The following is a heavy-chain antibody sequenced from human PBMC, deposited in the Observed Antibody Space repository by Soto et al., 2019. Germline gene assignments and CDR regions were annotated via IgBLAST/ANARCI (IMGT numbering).Heavy chain of an antibody. V-gene: IGHV3-30-3*01. Sequence: GGSLILSCAASGFIFSTFAMHWVRQAPGKGLEWVAVISSDGNKRYHADSVKGRFTISRDNSEKTLYLQMNSLRPEDTAVYYCARDHNRWLPDYWGQGSLVTGSS. D-gene: IGHD3-22*01. CDR2: ISSDGNKR. J-gene: IGHJ4*02. CDR3: ARDHNRWLPDY. CDR1: GFIFSTFA.